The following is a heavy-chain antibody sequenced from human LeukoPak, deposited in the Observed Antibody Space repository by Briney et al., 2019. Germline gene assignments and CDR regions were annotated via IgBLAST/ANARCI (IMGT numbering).Heavy chain of an antibody. J-gene: IGHJ4*02. CDR3: ARHSGTTSGWYVGIDY. V-gene: IGHV4-34*01. D-gene: IGHD6-19*01. Sequence: QEPLQQWGEGLLKTSETLSLTCAVYIDSFSNYHWNWIRQTPAKGMEWIGEVNESGGTNISPSLRSRVILSVDTSKNQFSLKLISVTVADTAIYYCARHSGTTSGWYVGIDYWGQGTLVTVSS. CDR1: IDSFSNYH. CDR2: VNESGGT.